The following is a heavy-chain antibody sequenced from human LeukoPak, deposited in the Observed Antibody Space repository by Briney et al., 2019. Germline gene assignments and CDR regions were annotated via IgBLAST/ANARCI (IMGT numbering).Heavy chain of an antibody. V-gene: IGHV4-59*08. CDR3: ARHDVVPVIRRGFDF. J-gene: IGHJ4*02. Sequence: KPTETLSLTCTVSGGSVSGYYWSWIRQSPGKGLEWIGYIFYTGATLYSPSLRGRVTMSVDTSENQFSLKLSSVTAADTAMYYCARHDVVPVIRRGFDFWGQGTLVTVSS. CDR1: GGSVSGYY. CDR2: IFYTGAT. D-gene: IGHD2-21*02.